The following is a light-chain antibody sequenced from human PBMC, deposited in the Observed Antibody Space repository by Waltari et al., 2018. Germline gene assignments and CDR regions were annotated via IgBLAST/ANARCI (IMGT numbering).Light chain of an antibody. CDR1: QSVNRY. J-gene: IGKJ1*01. Sequence: EIVLTQSPGTLSLSPGERATLSCRASQSVNRYLAWYQQKPGQAPRLLIYYASTWATGIPDRFSGSGSGTDFSLTISRLEPEDYAVYHCQHYLRLPATFGQGTKVEIK. V-gene: IGKV3-20*01. CDR2: YAS. CDR3: QHYLRLPAT.